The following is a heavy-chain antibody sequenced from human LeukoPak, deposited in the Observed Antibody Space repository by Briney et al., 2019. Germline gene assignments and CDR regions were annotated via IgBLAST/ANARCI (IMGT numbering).Heavy chain of an antibody. CDR3: ARVRSSSWFDY. Sequence: PGGSLRLSCAASGFSFSSYSMNWVRQAPGKGLEWLSYISTASGTIYYADSVKGRFTISRDNAKNSLYLQMNSLRAEDTAVYFCARVRSSSWFDYWGQGTLVAVSS. CDR2: ISTASGTI. CDR1: GFSFSSYS. J-gene: IGHJ4*02. D-gene: IGHD6-13*01. V-gene: IGHV3-48*01.